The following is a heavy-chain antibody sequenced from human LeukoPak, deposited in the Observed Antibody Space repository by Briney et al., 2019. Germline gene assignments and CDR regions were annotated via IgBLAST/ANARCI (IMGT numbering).Heavy chain of an antibody. CDR2: ISISGDTT. Sequence: GGSLRLSCGASGFTFSSHAMTWVRQAPGKGLEWVSAISISGDTTYYADSVKGRFTISRDNSKNTLYLQMNSLRAEDTAVYYCAKELIYDFCSGPLVYYYYYYGMDVWGQGTTVTVSS. CDR3: AKELIYDFCSGPLVYYYYYYGMDV. J-gene: IGHJ6*02. V-gene: IGHV3-23*01. CDR1: GFTFSSHA. D-gene: IGHD3-3*01.